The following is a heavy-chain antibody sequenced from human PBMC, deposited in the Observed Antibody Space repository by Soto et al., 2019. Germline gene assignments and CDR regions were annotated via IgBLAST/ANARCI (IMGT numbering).Heavy chain of an antibody. D-gene: IGHD1-1*01. CDR2: IKSKTDGGTT. CDR3: TTGLEYPNWNRPS. CDR1: GFTFSNAW. V-gene: IGHV3-15*01. Sequence: GVSMRLSCAAAGFTFSNAWMSWVSKTPGKGLEWVGRIKSKTDGGTTDYAAPVKGRFTISRDDSKNTLYLQMNSLKTEDTAVYYCTTGLEYPNWNRPSWGQGTLVTVSS. J-gene: IGHJ4*02.